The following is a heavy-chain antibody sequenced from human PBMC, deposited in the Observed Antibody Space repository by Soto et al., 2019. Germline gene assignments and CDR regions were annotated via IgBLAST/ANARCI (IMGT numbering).Heavy chain of an antibody. V-gene: IGHV3-53*04. D-gene: IGHD3-10*01. Sequence: EVQLVESGGGLVQPGGSLRLSCAASGFTVSSNYMSWVRQAPGKGLEWVSVIYSGGSTYYADSVKGRFTISRHNSKNTLYLQMNSLRAEDTAVYYCARYHPKLWFDDGGLYYYMDVWGKGTTVTVSS. CDR2: IYSGGST. CDR3: ARYHPKLWFDDGGLYYYMDV. J-gene: IGHJ6*03. CDR1: GFTVSSNY.